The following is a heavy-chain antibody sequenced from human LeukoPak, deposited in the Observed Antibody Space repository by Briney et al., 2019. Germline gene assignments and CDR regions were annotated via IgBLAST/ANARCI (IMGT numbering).Heavy chain of an antibody. CDR1: GGSIISSTYY. V-gene: IGHV4-39*01. Sequence: PSETLSLTCTVSGGSIISSTYYWGWIRQPPGKGLEWIGNIYYSGNTYYNPSLKSLFTISVDTSKNQFSLKLSSVTAADTAVYYYAGLVRAYYYFDYWGQGTLVTVSS. CDR3: AGLVRAYYYFDY. CDR2: IYYSGNT. D-gene: IGHD2/OR15-2a*01. J-gene: IGHJ4*02.